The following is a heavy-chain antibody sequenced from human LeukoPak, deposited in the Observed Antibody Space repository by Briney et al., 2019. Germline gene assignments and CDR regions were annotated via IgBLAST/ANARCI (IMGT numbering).Heavy chain of an antibody. J-gene: IGHJ4*02. CDR1: GFTFSSYG. Sequence: AGSLRLSCAASGFTFSSYGMHWVRQAPGKGLEWVAMTSFDGSYKNYAGSVKGRFTISRDNSKNRLYLKMNSLRAEDTAVYYCAKEFSGYLASFEYWGQGTLVTVSS. CDR3: AKEFSGYLASFEY. D-gene: IGHD3-22*01. CDR2: TSFDGSYK. V-gene: IGHV3-30*18.